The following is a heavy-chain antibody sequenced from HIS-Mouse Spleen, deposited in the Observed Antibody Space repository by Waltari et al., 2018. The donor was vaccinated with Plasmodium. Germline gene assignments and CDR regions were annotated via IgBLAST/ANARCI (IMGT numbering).Heavy chain of an antibody. CDR3: ASSWYWYFDL. J-gene: IGHJ2*01. D-gene: IGHD6-13*01. V-gene: IGHV3-7*01. CDR2: IKQDGSEK. CDR1: GFTFSSYW. Sequence: EVQLVESGGGLVQPGGSLRLSCGACGFTFSSYWMSWVRQAPGKGLEWVANIKQDGSEKYYVDSVKGRFTISRDNAKNSLYLQMNSLRAEDTAVYYCASSWYWYFDLWGRGTLVTVSS.